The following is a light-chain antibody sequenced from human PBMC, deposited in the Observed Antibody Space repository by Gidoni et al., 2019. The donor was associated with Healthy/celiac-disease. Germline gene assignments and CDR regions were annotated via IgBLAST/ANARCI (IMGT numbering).Light chain of an antibody. J-gene: IGKJ1*01. CDR2: DAT. CDR3: KQFNSYLWT. V-gene: IGKV1-13*02. CDR1: QGISSA. Sequence: AIHLTQSPSSLSASVGDRVTITCRASQGISSALAWYQQKPGKAPKLLIYDATSWESGVPSRFSGSGSGTDFTLTISSLQHEDFATYYCKQFNSYLWTFGQGTKVEIK.